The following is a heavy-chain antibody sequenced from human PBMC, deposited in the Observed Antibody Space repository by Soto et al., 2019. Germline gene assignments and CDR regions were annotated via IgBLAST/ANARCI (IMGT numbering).Heavy chain of an antibody. J-gene: IGHJ6*02. CDR3: AKDSTVTTSLYFYYYGFDV. CDR2: VSGRGGST. Sequence: GGSLRLSCTASGSTFNHYAMSWVRQAPGKGLEWVSAVSGRGGSTKYADSVKGRFIISRDNSNSTLYLQMDSLRGEDTAVYYCAKDSTVTTSLYFYYYGFDVWGQGTTVTVSS. CDR1: GSTFNHYA. V-gene: IGHV3-23*01. D-gene: IGHD4-17*01.